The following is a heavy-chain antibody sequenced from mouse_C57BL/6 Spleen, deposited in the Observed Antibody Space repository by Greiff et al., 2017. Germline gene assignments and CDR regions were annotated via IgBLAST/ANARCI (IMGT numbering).Heavy chain of an antibody. CDR2: IYPGSGST. CDR1: GYTFTSYW. V-gene: IGHV1-55*01. J-gene: IGHJ4*01. CDR3: ARTTVSYAMDY. D-gene: IGHD1-1*01. Sequence: QVHVKQPGAELVKPGASVKMSCKASGYTFTSYWITWVKQRPGQGLEWIGDIYPGSGSTNYNEKFQSKATLTVDTASSTAYMPLSSLTSEDSAVYYCARTTVSYAMDYWGQGTSVTVSS.